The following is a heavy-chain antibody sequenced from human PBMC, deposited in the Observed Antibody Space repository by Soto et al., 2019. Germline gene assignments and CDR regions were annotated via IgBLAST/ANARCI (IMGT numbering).Heavy chain of an antibody. J-gene: IGHJ4*02. V-gene: IGHV4-59*01. D-gene: IGHD4-17*01. CDR2: VFYTGST. CDR3: ARSLTVTRFDQ. Sequence: QVHLQESGPGLVKPSETLSLFCNVSGGSMSNNYWTWIRQAPGKGLEWIGYVFYTGSTNYNPSLKSRVSISVDTSKKYFSLRLTSVTAAYTAVYYCARSLTVTRFDQWGQGTRVTVS. CDR1: GGSMSNNY.